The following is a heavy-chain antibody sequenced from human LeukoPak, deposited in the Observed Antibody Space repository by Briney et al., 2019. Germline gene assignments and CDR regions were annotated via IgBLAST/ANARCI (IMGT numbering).Heavy chain of an antibody. CDR2: ISYDGSNK. V-gene: IGHV3-30*18. CDR3: AKVKVRGSNYYYGMDV. D-gene: IGHD3-10*01. J-gene: IGHJ6*02. Sequence: GGSLRLSCAASGFTFSSYGMHWVRQAPGKGLEWVAVISYDGSNKYYADSVKGRFTISRDNSKNTLYLQMNSLRAEDTAVYYCAKVKVRGSNYYYGMDVWGQGTTVTVSS. CDR1: GFTFSSYG.